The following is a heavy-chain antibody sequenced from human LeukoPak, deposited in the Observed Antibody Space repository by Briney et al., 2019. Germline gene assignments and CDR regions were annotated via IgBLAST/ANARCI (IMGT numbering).Heavy chain of an antibody. D-gene: IGHD6-6*01. CDR3: ARGYSSTSSTPDY. J-gene: IGHJ4*02. Sequence: SETLSLTCSVAGGSVSSYFWSWIRQPAGKGLEWIGRINTSGSTNYNPSLKSRVTMSVDTSKNHFSLKLTSVTAADTAVYYCARGYSSTSSTPDYWGQGTLVTVSS. CDR1: GGSVSSYF. V-gene: IGHV4-4*07. CDR2: INTSGST.